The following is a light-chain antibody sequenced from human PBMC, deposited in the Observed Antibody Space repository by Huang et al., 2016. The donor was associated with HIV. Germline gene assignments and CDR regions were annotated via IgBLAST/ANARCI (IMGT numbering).Light chain of an antibody. CDR1: QTVSSY. CDR2: DAS. J-gene: IGKJ4*01. CDR3: QLRSTWPGDT. Sequence: EIVLTQSPATLSLSPGERATLSCRASQTVSSYLAWYQQKPGQAPRLLIYDASNRATGIPAGFSGSGSGADFTLTISSLEPEDFAVYYCQLRSTWPGDTFGGGTKVEIK. V-gene: IGKV3-11*01.